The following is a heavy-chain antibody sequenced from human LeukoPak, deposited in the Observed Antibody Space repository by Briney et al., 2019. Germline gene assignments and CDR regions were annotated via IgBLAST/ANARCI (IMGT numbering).Heavy chain of an antibody. CDR2: IKQERSEE. J-gene: IGHJ6*02. V-gene: IGHV3-7*01. CDR3: ARDVGYCSGGSCPGDYYGMDV. D-gene: IGHD2-15*01. Sequence: GGSLRLSCAASGFTFSSYWMSWVRQARGKGLEWVANIKQERSEEYYVVSVRGRFTISRDNAKNSLYLQMNSLRAEDTAVYYCARDVGYCSGGSCPGDYYGMDVWGQGTTVTVSS. CDR1: GFTFSSYW.